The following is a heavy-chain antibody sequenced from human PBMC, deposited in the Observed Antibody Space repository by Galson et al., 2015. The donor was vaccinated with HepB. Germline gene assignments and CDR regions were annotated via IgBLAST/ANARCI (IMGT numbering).Heavy chain of an antibody. Sequence: SLRLSCAASGFTSSSYWMSWVRQAPGKGLEWMANIKEDGSEKYYVDSVKGRFIISRDNAKNSLYLQMNSLRVEDTSVYYCARVVGSTSTIDYWGQGTLVIVSS. CDR1: GFTSSSYW. CDR2: IKEDGSEK. CDR3: ARVVGSTSTIDY. J-gene: IGHJ4*02. D-gene: IGHD1-26*01. V-gene: IGHV3-7*03.